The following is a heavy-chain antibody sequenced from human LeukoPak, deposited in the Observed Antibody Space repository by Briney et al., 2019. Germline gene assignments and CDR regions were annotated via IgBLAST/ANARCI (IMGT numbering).Heavy chain of an antibody. CDR2: ISGSGGST. CDR1: GYTFSSYA. D-gene: IGHD3-10*01. V-gene: IGHV3-23*01. CDR3: ANDRMSAERFGD. J-gene: IGHJ4*02. Sequence: GGSLRLSCAASGYTFSSYAMSWVGQAPGKGLEWVSTISGSGGSTYYADSVKGRFTISRDNSKNTLYLQMNSRRAEDTAVYYCANDRMSAERFGDWGQGTLVTVSS.